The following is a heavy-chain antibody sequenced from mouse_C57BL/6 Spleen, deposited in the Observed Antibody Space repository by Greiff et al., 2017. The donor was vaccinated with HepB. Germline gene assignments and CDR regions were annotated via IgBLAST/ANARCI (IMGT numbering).Heavy chain of an antibody. CDR3: ARGSLDSSRAMDY. CDR1: GYSFTGYY. J-gene: IGHJ4*01. Sequence: EVQVVESGPELVKPGASVKISCKASGYSFTGYYMNWVKQSPEKSLEWIGEINPSTGGTTYNQKFKAKATLTVDKSSSTAYMQLKSLTSEDSAVYYCARGSLDSSRAMDYWGQGTSVTVSS. CDR2: INPSTGGT. D-gene: IGHD3-2*01. V-gene: IGHV1-42*01.